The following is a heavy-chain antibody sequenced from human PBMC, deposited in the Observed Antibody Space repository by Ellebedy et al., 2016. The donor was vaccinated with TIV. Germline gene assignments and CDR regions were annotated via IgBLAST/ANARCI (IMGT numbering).Heavy chain of an antibody. CDR1: GFTFSSYS. J-gene: IGHJ4*02. CDR2: ISSSSSYI. Sequence: GESLKISCAASGFTFSSYSMNWVRQAPGKGLEWVSSISSSSSYIYYADSVKGRFTISRDNAKNSLYLQMNSLRAEDTAVYYCARDSTLYVWGSYRVYYSDYWGQGTLVTVSS. CDR3: ARDSTLYVWGSYRVYYSDY. D-gene: IGHD3-16*02. V-gene: IGHV3-21*01.